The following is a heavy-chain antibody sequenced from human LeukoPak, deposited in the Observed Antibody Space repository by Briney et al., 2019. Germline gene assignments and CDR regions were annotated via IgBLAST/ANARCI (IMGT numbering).Heavy chain of an antibody. V-gene: IGHV4-34*01. CDR2: INHSGST. CDR1: GGSFSGYY. Sequence: SETLSLTCAVYGGSFSGYYWSWIRQPPGKGLEWIGEINHSGSTNYNPSLKSRVTISVDTSKNQFSLKLSSVTAADTAVYYCASMISWFGEYNWFDPWGQGTLVTVSS. CDR3: ASMISWFGEYNWFDP. D-gene: IGHD3-10*01. J-gene: IGHJ5*02.